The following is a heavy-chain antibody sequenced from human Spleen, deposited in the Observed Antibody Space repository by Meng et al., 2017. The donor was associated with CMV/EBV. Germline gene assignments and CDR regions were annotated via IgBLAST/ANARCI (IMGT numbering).Heavy chain of an antibody. J-gene: IGHJ4*02. V-gene: IGHV4-59*12. Sequence: SETLSLTCSVSGGSISSYFWSWIRQPPGKGLEWIAYMYYTGSTKSNPSLKSRVTISVDTSKNQFSLKLSSVTAADTAVYYCARVYYYGSGSYFGYFDYWGQGTLVTVSS. CDR3: ARVYYYGSGSYFGYFDY. CDR2: MYYTGST. CDR1: GGSISSYF. D-gene: IGHD3-10*01.